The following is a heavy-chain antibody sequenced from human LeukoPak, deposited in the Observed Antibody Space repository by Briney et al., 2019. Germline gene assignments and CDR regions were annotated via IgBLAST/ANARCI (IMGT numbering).Heavy chain of an antibody. CDR1: GYTFTSYY. D-gene: IGHD3-3*01. CDR2: INPSGGST. J-gene: IGHJ5*02. Sequence: ASVKVSCKASGYTFTSYYMHWVRQAPGQGLEWMGIINPSGGSTSYAQKFQGRVTITRNTSISTAYMELSSLRSEDTAVYYCARGRAEWLLFGNRFDPWGQGTLVTVSS. CDR3: ARGRAEWLLFGNRFDP. V-gene: IGHV1-46*01.